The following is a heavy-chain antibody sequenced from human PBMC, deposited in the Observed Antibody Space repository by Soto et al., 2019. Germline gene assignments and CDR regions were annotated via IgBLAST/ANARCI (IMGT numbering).Heavy chain of an antibody. V-gene: IGHV3-33*01. CDR1: GFTFSSYG. Sequence: QVQLVESGGGVVQPGRSLRLSCAASGFTFSSYGMHWVRPAPGKGLEWVAVIWYDGSNKYYADSVKGRFTISRDNSKNTLYLQMNSLRAEDTAVYYCAREGSLAATDSPHFDYWGQGTLVTVSS. CDR3: AREGSLAATDSPHFDY. J-gene: IGHJ4*02. D-gene: IGHD6-19*01. CDR2: IWYDGSNK.